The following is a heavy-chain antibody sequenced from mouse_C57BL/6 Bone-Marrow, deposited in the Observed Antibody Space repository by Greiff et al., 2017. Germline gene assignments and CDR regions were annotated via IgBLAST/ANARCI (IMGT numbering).Heavy chain of an antibody. J-gene: IGHJ3*01. V-gene: IGHV1-81*01. Sequence: VQLQQSGAELARPGASVKLSCKASGYTFTSYGISWVKQRTGQGLEWIGEIYPRSGNTYYNEKFKGKATLTADKSSSTAYMELRSLTSEDSAVYFCAGDYPWFAYWGQGTLVTVSA. CDR3: AGDYPWFAY. D-gene: IGHD5-5*01. CDR1: GYTFTSYG. CDR2: IYPRSGNT.